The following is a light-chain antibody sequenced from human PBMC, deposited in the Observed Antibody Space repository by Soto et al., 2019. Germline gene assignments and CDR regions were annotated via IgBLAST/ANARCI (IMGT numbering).Light chain of an antibody. CDR2: GDK. CDR1: NSNIGAGYD. CDR3: QTYDRSLSAAV. J-gene: IGLJ2*01. Sequence: QSVLTQPPSVSGAPGQRVTISCTGSNSNIGAGYDVHWYQHLPGTAPKVLIYGDKNRPSGVPDRVSGSTSGTSASLAITGLQAEDEADYYCQTYDRSLSAAVFGGGTKLTVL. V-gene: IGLV1-40*01.